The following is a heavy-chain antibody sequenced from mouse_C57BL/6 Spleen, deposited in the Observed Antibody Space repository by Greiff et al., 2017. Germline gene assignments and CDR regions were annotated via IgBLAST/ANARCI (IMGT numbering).Heavy chain of an antibody. D-gene: IGHD3-2*02. CDR3: ARAQGTRAY. Sequence: QVQLQQPGAELVRPGSSVKLSCKASGYTFTSYWMDWVKQRPGQGLEWIGNIYPSDSETHYNQKFKDKATLTVDKSSSTAYMQLRSLPSEDSAVYYCARAQGTRAYWGQGTLVTVSA. CDR1: GYTFTSYW. V-gene: IGHV1-61*01. J-gene: IGHJ3*01. CDR2: IYPSDSET.